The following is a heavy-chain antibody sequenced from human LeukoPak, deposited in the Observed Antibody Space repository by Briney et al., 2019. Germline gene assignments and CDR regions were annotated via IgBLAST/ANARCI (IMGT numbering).Heavy chain of an antibody. V-gene: IGHV4-30-2*01. Sequence: SETLSLTCAVSGGSISSGGYSWSWIRQPPGKGLEWIGYIYHSGSTYYNPSLKSRVTISVDRSKNQFSLKLSSVTAADTAVYYCARDMEGIAAAGPSWGQGTLVTVSS. CDR2: IYHSGST. J-gene: IGHJ5*02. CDR3: ARDMEGIAAAGPS. CDR1: GGSISSGGYS. D-gene: IGHD6-13*01.